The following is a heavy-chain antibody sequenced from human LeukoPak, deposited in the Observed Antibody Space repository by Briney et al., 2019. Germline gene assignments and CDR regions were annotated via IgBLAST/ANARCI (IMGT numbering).Heavy chain of an antibody. V-gene: IGHV3-21*01. D-gene: IGHD6-19*01. CDR2: ISSRSSYI. CDR3: ARGKEPVAGSLSHFDY. CDR1: GFTFSSYS. Sequence: GGSLRLSCAASGFTFSSYSMNWVRQAPGKGLEWVSSISSRSSYIDYADSLMGRFTISRDNAKNSLYLQMNSLRAEDTAVYYCARGKEPVAGSLSHFDYWGQGTLVTVSS. J-gene: IGHJ4*02.